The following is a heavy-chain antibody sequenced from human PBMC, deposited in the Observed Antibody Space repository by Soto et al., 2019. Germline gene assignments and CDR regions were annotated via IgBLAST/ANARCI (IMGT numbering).Heavy chain of an antibody. D-gene: IGHD3-9*01. CDR3: ARELRYFDWLLGDAFDI. CDR1: GFTFRDYY. CDR2: ISSSANTI. V-gene: IGHV3-11*01. Sequence: GGSLRLSRAASGFTFRDYYMSLIRQAPGEGLEWVSYISSSANTIYYADSVRGRFTISRDNAKNSLYLQMNSLRAEDTAVYYCARELRYFDWLLGDAFDIWGQGTMVTVSS. J-gene: IGHJ3*02.